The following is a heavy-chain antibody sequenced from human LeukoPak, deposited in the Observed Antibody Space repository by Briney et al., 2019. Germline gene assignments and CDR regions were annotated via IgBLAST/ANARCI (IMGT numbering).Heavy chain of an antibody. CDR2: IYYSGSA. Sequence: SETLSLTCAVYGGSFSGYYWSWIRQPPGKGLEWIGYIYYSGSANYNPSLKSRVTISVDTSKNQFSLRLSSVTAADTAVYYCARMAPGGVVVVPAAHLLYYFDYWGQGTLVTFSS. D-gene: IGHD2-2*01. CDR1: GGSFSGYY. CDR3: ARMAPGGVVVVPAAHLLYYFDY. J-gene: IGHJ4*02. V-gene: IGHV4-59*08.